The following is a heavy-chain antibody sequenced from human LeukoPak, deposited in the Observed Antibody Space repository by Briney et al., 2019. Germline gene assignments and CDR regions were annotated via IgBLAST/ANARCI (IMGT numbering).Heavy chain of an antibody. Sequence: GGSLRLSCAASGFTFSSYEMNWVRQAPGKGLEYVSAISSNGGSTYYANSVKGRFTISRDNSKNTLYLQMGSLRAEDMAVYYCARDSRYDSSGYYYGYYYYYMDVWGKGTTVTVSS. J-gene: IGHJ6*03. CDR3: ARDSRYDSSGYYYGYYYYYMDV. D-gene: IGHD3-22*01. CDR1: GFTFSSYE. CDR2: ISSNGGST. V-gene: IGHV3-64*01.